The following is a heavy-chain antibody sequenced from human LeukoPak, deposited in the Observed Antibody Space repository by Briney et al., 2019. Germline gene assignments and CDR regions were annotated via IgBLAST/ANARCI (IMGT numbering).Heavy chain of an antibody. V-gene: IGHV1-69*13. J-gene: IGHJ5*02. CDR3: VPETSIAVP. CDR1: GGTFSSYA. Sequence: ASVKVSCKASGGTFSSYAISWVRQAPGQELEWVGGIIPIFGTANYAQKFQGRVTITADESTSTAYMELSSLRSEDTAVYYCVPETSIAVPWGQGTLVTVSS. D-gene: IGHD6-6*01. CDR2: IIPIFGTA.